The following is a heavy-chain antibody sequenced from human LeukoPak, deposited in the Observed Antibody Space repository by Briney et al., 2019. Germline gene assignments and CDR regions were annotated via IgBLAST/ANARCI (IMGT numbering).Heavy chain of an antibody. D-gene: IGHD1-14*01. J-gene: IGHJ5*02. CDR1: GITLSNYG. V-gene: IGHV3-23*01. CDR2: ISDSGGRT. CDR3: AKQNPRHDNWFDP. Sequence: PGGSLRLSCAVSGITLSNYGMSWVRQAPGKGLEWVAGISDSGGRTNYADSVKGRFTISRDNSKNTLYLQMNSLRAEDTAVYYCAKQNPRHDNWFDPWGQGTLVTVSS.